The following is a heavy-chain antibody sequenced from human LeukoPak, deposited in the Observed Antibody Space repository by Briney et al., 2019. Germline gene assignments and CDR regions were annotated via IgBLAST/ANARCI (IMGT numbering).Heavy chain of an antibody. D-gene: IGHD1-26*01. J-gene: IGHJ4*02. CDR3: ARDTRSLIDY. CDR2: ISSTGATT. V-gene: IGHV3-48*01. Sequence: GGSLRLSCAASGFSFSTNSMNWVRQVPGKGLEWISYISSTGATTYYADSVKGRFTISRDNAKNSLYLHMNSLRADDTAVYYCARDTRSLIDYWGQGTLVTVSS. CDR1: GFSFSTNS.